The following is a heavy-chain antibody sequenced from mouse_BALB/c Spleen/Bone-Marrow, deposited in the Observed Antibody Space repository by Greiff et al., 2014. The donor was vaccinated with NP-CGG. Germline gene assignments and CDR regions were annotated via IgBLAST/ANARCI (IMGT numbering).Heavy chain of an antibody. CDR1: GFSFTSYG. CDR2: IWRGGST. Sequence: QVQLQQSGPSLVQPSQSLSITCTVSGFSFTSYGVHWVRQSPGKSLEWLGVIWRGGSTDYNAAFMSRLSITKDNSKSQVFFKMNSLRADDNAIYYCAKRGDYDWFAYWGQGTLVTVSA. V-gene: IGHV2-5-1*01. D-gene: IGHD2-4*01. J-gene: IGHJ3*01. CDR3: AKRGDYDWFAY.